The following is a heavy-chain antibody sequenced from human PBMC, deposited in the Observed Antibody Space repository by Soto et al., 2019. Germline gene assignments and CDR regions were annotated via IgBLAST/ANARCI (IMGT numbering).Heavy chain of an antibody. V-gene: IGHV3-48*03. CDR2: IHASSISNI. CDR3: ARDGTTGTANYHYAMDV. D-gene: IGHD4-17*01. Sequence: GSLRLSCVASGFTLSSYHMDWVCQAPGKGLEWISYIHASSISNIYYADSVKGRFTISRDNAKNSLYLQMDSLRAEDTAVYYCARDGTTGTANYHYAMDVWGQGTTVTVSS. CDR1: GFTLSSYH. J-gene: IGHJ6*02.